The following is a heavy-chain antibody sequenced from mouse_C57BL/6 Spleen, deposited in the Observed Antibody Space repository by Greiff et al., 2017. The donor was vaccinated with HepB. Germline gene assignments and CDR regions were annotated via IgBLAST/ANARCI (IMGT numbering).Heavy chain of an antibody. V-gene: IGHV5-9*01. J-gene: IGHJ2*01. Sequence: EVKLMESGGGLVKPGGSLKLSCAASGFTFSSYTMSWVRQTPEKRLEWVATISGGGGNTYYPDSVKGRFTISRDNAKNTLYLQMSSLRSEDTALYYCARQGSSYPYFDYWGQGTTLTVSS. D-gene: IGHD1-1*01. CDR3: ARQGSSYPYFDY. CDR2: ISGGGGNT. CDR1: GFTFSSYT.